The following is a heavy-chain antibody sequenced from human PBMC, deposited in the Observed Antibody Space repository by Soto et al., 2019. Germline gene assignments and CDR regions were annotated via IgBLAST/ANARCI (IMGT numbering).Heavy chain of an antibody. J-gene: IGHJ4*02. D-gene: IGHD6-19*01. CDR2: IKPDGGEK. CDR3: ASLDAMGVTGKLQDY. V-gene: IGHV3-7*05. Sequence: EVQLVESGGGLVQPGGSLSVSCAVSGFTFSAYWMNWVRQAPGKGLEWVASIKPDGGEKYYVASVRGRFTISRDNAKNSVYRQMYTLSAEDKAECYCASLDAMGVTGKLQDYGGEGILVTV. CDR1: GFTFSAYW.